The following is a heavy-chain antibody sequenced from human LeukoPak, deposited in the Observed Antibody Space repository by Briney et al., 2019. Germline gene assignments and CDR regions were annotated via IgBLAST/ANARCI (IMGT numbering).Heavy chain of an antibody. J-gene: IGHJ4*02. Sequence: GGSLRLSCVASGFTFSSYVIHWVRQAPGMGLEWVAVISSDESHKYHADSVKGRFTISRDNSKNTLYLQMNSLRAEDTAVYYCARDAPYAPPGNWGQGTLVTVSS. CDR2: ISSDESHK. V-gene: IGHV3-30*04. CDR1: GFTFSSYV. CDR3: ARDAPYAPPGN. D-gene: IGHD3-16*01.